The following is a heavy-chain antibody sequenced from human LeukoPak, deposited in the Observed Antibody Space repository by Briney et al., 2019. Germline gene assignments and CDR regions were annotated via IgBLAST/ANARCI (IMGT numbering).Heavy chain of an antibody. V-gene: IGHV3-33*01. D-gene: IGHD3-10*01. J-gene: IGHJ4*02. CDR3: ARDSYYGSGSRGDFDY. CDR1: GFTFSSYG. CDR2: IWYDGSNK. Sequence: PGRSLRLSCAASGFTFSSYGMHWVRQVPGKGLEWVGIIWYDGSNKYYADSVKGRFTISRDNSKNTLYLQMNSLRAEDTAVYYCARDSYYGSGSRGDFDYWGQGTLVTVSS.